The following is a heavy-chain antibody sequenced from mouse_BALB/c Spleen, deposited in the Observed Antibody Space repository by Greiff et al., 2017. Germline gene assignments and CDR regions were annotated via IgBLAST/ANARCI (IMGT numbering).Heavy chain of an antibody. Sequence: EVHLVESGGGLVKPGGSLKLSCAASGFTFSDYYMYWVRQTPEKRLEWVATISDGGSYTYYPDSVKGRFTISRDNAKNNLYLQMSSLKSEDTAMYYCASHATSYSLFAYWGQGTLVTVSA. D-gene: IGHD6-2*01. CDR1: GFTFSDYY. J-gene: IGHJ3*01. V-gene: IGHV5-4*02. CDR3: ASHATSYSLFAY. CDR2: ISDGGSYT.